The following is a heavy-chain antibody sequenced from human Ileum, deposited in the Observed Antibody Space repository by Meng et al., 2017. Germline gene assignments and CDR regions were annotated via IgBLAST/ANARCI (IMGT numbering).Heavy chain of an antibody. CDR1: GFTFSSYA. CDR2: IGGSGTTT. D-gene: IGHD6-13*01. CDR3: ATSTYSSSWYYFGY. J-gene: IGHJ4*02. Sequence: GGSLRLSCAASGFTFSSYAMSWVRQAPGKGLEWVSAIGGSGTTTYYADSVKGRFTISRDNSKNTLFLQMNSLRAEDTAVYYCATSTYSSSWYYFGYWGQGTRVTGSS. V-gene: IGHV3-23*01.